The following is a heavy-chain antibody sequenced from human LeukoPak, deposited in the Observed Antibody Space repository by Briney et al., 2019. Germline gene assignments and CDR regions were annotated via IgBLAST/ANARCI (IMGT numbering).Heavy chain of an antibody. Sequence: KTGGSLRLSRAASGFTFSSYTMNWVRQAPGKGLEWLSSISSSSSYIYYAYSVKGRFTISRDNAKKSLYLQMNSLRAEDTAVYYCARAYFSDSSGYYYAKVEFDSWGQGTLVTVSS. CDR1: GFTFSSYT. J-gene: IGHJ4*02. V-gene: IGHV3-21*01. CDR2: ISSSSSYI. D-gene: IGHD3-22*01. CDR3: ARAYFSDSSGYYYAKVEFDS.